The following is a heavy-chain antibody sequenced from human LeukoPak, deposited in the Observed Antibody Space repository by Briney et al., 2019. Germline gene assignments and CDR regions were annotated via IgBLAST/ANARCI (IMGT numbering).Heavy chain of an antibody. CDR1: GFSFSTYA. CDR2: VSHDTRTK. V-gene: IGHV3-30*10. CDR3: ARAIVGTENFDY. D-gene: IGHD5-12*01. Sequence: GGSLRLSCAASGFSFSTYAMHWVRQAPGKGLEWVAVVSHDTRTKYYTDSLKGRFTISRDNSKNTLYLQMNGLRTDDTAVYYCARAIVGTENFDYWGQGTLVTVSS. J-gene: IGHJ4*02.